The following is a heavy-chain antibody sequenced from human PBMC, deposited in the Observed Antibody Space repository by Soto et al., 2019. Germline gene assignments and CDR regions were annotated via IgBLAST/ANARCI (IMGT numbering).Heavy chain of an antibody. D-gene: IGHD6-19*01. J-gene: IGHJ4*02. CDR1: GGSISSGGYY. CDR2: IYYSGST. CDR3: ARDRGWSLFDY. V-gene: IGHV4-31*03. Sequence: PSETLSLTCTVSGGSISSGGYYWSWIRQHPGKGLEWIGYIYYSGSTYYNPSLKSRVTISVDTSKNQFSLKLSSVTAADTAVYYCARDRGWSLFDYWGQGTLVTVSS.